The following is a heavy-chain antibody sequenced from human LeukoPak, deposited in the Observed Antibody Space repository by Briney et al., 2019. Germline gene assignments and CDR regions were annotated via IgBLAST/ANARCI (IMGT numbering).Heavy chain of an antibody. CDR2: MNPSSGNT. CDR1: GYTFTSYD. D-gene: IGHD3-10*01. CDR3: ARGGSPVLLWFGESQSGYYYYMDV. Sequence: ASVKVSCKASGYTFTSYDINWVRQATGQGLEWMGRMNPSSGNTDYAQKFQGRVTMTTNTSISTAYMELSSLRSEDRAVYCCARGGSPVLLWFGESQSGYYYYMDVWGKGTTVTISS. V-gene: IGHV1-8*02. J-gene: IGHJ6*03.